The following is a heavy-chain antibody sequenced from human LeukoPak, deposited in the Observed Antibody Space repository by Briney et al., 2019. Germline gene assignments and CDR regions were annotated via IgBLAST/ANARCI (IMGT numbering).Heavy chain of an antibody. Sequence: RASVKVSCKASGFTFTNYNMHWVRQAPGQGLEWMGIINPSGGSTNYAQNFQARVTMTRDTSTSTVYMELSSLRSEDTAVYYCARVGYYGSGSSDYWGQGTLVTVSS. J-gene: IGHJ4*02. V-gene: IGHV1-46*01. CDR3: ARVGYYGSGSSDY. CDR2: INPSGGST. CDR1: GFTFTNYN. D-gene: IGHD3-10*01.